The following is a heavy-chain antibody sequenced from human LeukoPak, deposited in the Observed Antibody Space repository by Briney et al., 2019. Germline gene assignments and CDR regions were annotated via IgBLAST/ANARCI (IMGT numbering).Heavy chain of an antibody. Sequence: ASVRVSCKASGYTFTSYGISWVRQAPGQGLEWMGWISAYNGNTNYAQKLQGRVTMTTDTSTSTAYMELRSLRSDDTAVYYCARRPPYCGGDCYADYWGQGTPVTVSS. V-gene: IGHV1-18*01. CDR1: GYTFTSYG. CDR3: ARRPPYCGGDCYADY. CDR2: ISAYNGNT. D-gene: IGHD2-21*02. J-gene: IGHJ4*02.